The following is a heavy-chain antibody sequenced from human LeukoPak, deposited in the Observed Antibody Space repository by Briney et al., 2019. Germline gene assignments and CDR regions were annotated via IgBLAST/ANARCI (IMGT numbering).Heavy chain of an antibody. CDR2: ISDSGGST. Sequence: VKPGGSLRLSCSASGFPFSSYAMHWVRQAPGKGLEYVSAISDSGGSTYYADSVKGRFTISRVNSKDTLYLQMSSLRAEDTAVYFCVRGYSFGPYGMDVWGQGTTVTVSS. CDR3: VRGYSFGPYGMDV. V-gene: IGHV3-64D*09. J-gene: IGHJ6*02. D-gene: IGHD2-15*01. CDR1: GFPFSSYA.